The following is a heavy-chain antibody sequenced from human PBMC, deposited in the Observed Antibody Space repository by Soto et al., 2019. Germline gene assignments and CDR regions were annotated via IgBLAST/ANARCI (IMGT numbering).Heavy chain of an antibody. CDR2: IYWDDDK. V-gene: IGHV2-5*02. CDR1: GFSLSTYDMG. J-gene: IGHJ4*02. CDR3: AHAGDYDLLTFDH. D-gene: IGHD4-17*01. Sequence: QITLKESGPTLVRPAQTLTLTCDFSGFSLSTYDMGVARIRQPPGKALEWLALIYWDDDKRYSPSLKDRLAISKDTSSNQVVLTITYMDPGDTATYFCAHAGDYDLLTFDHWGPGTLVTVSS.